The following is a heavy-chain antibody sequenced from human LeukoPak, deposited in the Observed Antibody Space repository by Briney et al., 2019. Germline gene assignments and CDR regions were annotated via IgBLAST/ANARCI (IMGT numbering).Heavy chain of an antibody. CDR2: ISSSSSYI. J-gene: IGHJ4*02. Sequence: GGSLRLSCAASGFTFSSYSMNWVRQAPGKGLEWVSSISSSSSYIYYADSVKGRFTISRDNAKNSLYLQMNSLRAEDAAVYYCASNFNYYDSSGYYPPFDYWGQGTLVTVSS. D-gene: IGHD3-22*01. CDR1: GFTFSSYS. V-gene: IGHV3-21*01. CDR3: ASNFNYYDSSGYYPPFDY.